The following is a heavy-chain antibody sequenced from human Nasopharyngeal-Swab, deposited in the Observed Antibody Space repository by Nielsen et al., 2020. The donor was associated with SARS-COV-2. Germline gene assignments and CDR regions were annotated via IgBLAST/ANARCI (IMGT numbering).Heavy chain of an antibody. CDR2: IYPGDSDT. V-gene: IGHV5-51*01. D-gene: IGHD3-3*01. Sequence: KVSCKASGCSFTSYWIGWVRQMPGKGLEWMGIIYPGDSDTRYSPSFRGQVTISADTSIRTAYLQWSSLKASDTAVYYCARADTTVFGVFTNYLPNWFDPWGQGTLVTVSS. J-gene: IGHJ5*02. CDR3: ARADTTVFGVFTNYLPNWFDP. CDR1: GCSFTSYW.